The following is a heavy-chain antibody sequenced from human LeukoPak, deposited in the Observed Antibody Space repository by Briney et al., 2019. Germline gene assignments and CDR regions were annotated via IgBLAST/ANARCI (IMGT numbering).Heavy chain of an antibody. CDR2: IYYNGST. CDR1: GGSIGLYH. V-gene: IGHV4-59*01. J-gene: IGHJ5*02. D-gene: IGHD3-10*01. Sequence: SETLSLACTVSGGSIGLYHWTWIRQPPGKGLEWIGYIYYNGSTKYNVSLKSRFTISVDTSKNQFSLRLSSVTAADTAVYYCARDRAAGSDWLDPWGQGTLVTVSS. CDR3: ARDRAAGSDWLDP.